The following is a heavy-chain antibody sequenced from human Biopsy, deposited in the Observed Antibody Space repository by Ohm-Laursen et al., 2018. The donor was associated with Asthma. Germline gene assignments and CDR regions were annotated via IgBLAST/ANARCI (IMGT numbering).Heavy chain of an antibody. Sequence: SLRPSCSASGFDFSDYTMNWVRQAPGKGLEWVSSISSLSRYKYYSDSLRGRVTISRDNAKSSLHLQMSSLRAEDTAVYFCARDFTIGSGSPFHFWGPGTLVTVSS. CDR3: ARDFTIGSGSPFHF. V-gene: IGHV3-21*01. CDR1: GFDFSDYT. D-gene: IGHD3-10*01. J-gene: IGHJ4*01. CDR2: ISSLSRYK.